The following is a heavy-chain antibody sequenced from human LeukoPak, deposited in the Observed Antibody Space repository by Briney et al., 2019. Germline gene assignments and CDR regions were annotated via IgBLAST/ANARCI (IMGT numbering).Heavy chain of an antibody. Sequence: GGSLRLSCAASGFTFSRYSMNWVRQAPGEGLEWVLYISSSSRTMYYADSVKGRFTISRDNAKNSLYLQMNSLRAEDTAVYYCAREAAARPHYYYGMDVWGQGTTVTVSS. CDR2: ISSSSRTM. D-gene: IGHD6-6*01. CDR1: GFTFSRYS. V-gene: IGHV3-48*01. CDR3: AREAAARPHYYYGMDV. J-gene: IGHJ6*02.